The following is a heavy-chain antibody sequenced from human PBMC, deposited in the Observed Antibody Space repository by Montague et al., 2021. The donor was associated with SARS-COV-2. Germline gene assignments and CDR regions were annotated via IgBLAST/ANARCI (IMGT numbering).Heavy chain of an antibody. D-gene: IGHD3-10*01. J-gene: IGHJ4*02. Sequence: PALVKPTQNLTLTCTFSGFSLTTSRVGVGWIRQPPGKPLEWLALIYWDDDKRYSPSLKSRLTITKDTSKNQVVLAITNMDPVDTATYFCAHRGAYGAGSYYDYWGQGTLVTVSS. V-gene: IGHV2-5*02. CDR2: IYWDDDK. CDR1: GFSLTTSRVG. CDR3: AHRGAYGAGSYYDY.